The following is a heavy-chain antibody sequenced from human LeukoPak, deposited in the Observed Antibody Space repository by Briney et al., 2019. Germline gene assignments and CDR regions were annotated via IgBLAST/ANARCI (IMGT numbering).Heavy chain of an antibody. D-gene: IGHD3-22*01. V-gene: IGHV3-23*01. CDR2: ISGSGGST. CDR1: GFTFSSYA. Sequence: GGSLRLSCAASGFTFSSYAMSWVRQAPGEGLEWVSAISGSGGSTYYADSVKGRFTISRDNSKNTLYLQMNSLRAEDTAVYYCAKLNYYDSSGYYYFDYWGQGTLVTVSS. CDR3: AKLNYYDSSGYYYFDY. J-gene: IGHJ4*02.